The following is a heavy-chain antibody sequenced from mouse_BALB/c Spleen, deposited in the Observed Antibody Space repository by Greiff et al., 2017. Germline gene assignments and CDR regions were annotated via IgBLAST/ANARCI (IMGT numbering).Heavy chain of an antibody. V-gene: IGHV1-14*01. CDR3: ARTGNAYDSFFAY. CDR2: INPYNDGT. Sequence: EVQLQQSGPELVKPGASVKMSCKASGYTFTSYVMHWVKQKPGQGLEWIGYINPYNDGTKYNEKFKGKATLTSDKSSSTAYMELSSLTSEDSAVYYCARTGNAYDSFFAYWGQGTLVTVSA. J-gene: IGHJ3*01. CDR1: GYTFTSYV. D-gene: IGHD2-4*01.